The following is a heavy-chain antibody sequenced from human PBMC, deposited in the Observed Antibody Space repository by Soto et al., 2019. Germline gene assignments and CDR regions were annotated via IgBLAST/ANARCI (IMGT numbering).Heavy chain of an antibody. CDR2: IIPILGIA. Sequence: QVQLVQSVAEVKKPGSSVKVSCKASGGTFSSYTISWVRQAPGQGLEWMGRIIPILGIANYAQKFQGRVTITADKSTSTGYMELSSLRSEDTAVYYSAAPGEEVWGAAYTHEYFQHWCQVPLVTVSS. CDR3: AAPGEEVWGAAYTHEYFQH. V-gene: IGHV1-69*02. J-gene: IGHJ1*01. D-gene: IGHD3-16*01. CDR1: GGTFSSYT.